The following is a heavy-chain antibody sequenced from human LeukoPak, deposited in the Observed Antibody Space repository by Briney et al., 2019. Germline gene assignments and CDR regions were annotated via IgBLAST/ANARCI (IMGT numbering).Heavy chain of an antibody. CDR1: GFTFSSYA. J-gene: IGHJ3*02. V-gene: IGHV3-23*01. D-gene: IGHD1-26*01. CDR2: ISGSGGST. CDR3: AKGSSGSYHWGAFDI. Sequence: GGSLRLSCAASGFTFSSYAMSWVRQAPGKGLEWVSAISGSGGSTYYADSVKGRFTISRDNSKNTLYLQMNSLRTEDTAVYYCAKGSSGSYHWGAFDIWGQGTMVTVSS.